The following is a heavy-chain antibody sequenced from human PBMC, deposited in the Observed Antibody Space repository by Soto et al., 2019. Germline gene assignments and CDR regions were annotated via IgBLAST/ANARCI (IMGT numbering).Heavy chain of an antibody. J-gene: IGHJ4*02. Sequence: PSETLSLTCTVSGGSISGYYWNWIRQPAGKGLEWIGRVYSSGITNYNPSVKSRITMSIDTSKNQFSLKLSSVTAADTAVYYCARGVNDYDSSGYYGGSLFDYWGQGTMITVYS. D-gene: IGHD3-22*01. CDR1: GGSISGYY. V-gene: IGHV4-4*07. CDR3: ARGVNDYDSSGYYGGSLFDY. CDR2: VYSSGIT.